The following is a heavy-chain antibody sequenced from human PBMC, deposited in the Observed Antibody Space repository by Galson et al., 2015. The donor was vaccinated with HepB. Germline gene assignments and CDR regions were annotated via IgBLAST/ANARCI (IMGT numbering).Heavy chain of an antibody. J-gene: IGHJ3*02. CDR3: TTVLGRGLRRAGLLGAFDI. V-gene: IGHV3-15*01. D-gene: IGHD4-17*01. Sequence: SLRLSCAASGFTFSNAWMSWVRQAPGKGLEWVGRIKSKTDGGTTDYAAPVKGRFTISRDDSKNTLYLQMNSLKTEDTAVYYCTTVLGRGLRRAGLLGAFDIWGQGTMVTVSS. CDR2: IKSKTDGGTT. CDR1: GFTFSNAW.